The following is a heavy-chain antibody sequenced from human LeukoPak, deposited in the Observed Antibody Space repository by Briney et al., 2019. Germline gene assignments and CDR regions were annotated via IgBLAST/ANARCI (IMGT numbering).Heavy chain of an antibody. Sequence: SETLSLTCAVYGGSFSGYYWSWIRQPPGKGLEWIGEINHSGSTNYNPSLKSRVTISVDTSKNQSSLKLSSVTAADTAVYYCARVVAAPYYYYYYMDVWGKGTTVTVSS. CDR1: GGSFSGYY. J-gene: IGHJ6*03. CDR2: INHSGST. D-gene: IGHD3-10*01. CDR3: ARVVAAPYYYYYYMDV. V-gene: IGHV4-34*01.